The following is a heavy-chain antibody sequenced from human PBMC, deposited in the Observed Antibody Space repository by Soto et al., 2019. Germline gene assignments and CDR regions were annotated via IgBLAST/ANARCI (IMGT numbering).Heavy chain of an antibody. V-gene: IGHV1-69*01. D-gene: IGHD2-2*01. Sequence: QVQLVQSGAEVKKPGSSVKVSCKASGGTFSSYAISWVRQAPGQGLEWMGGIIPISGTANYAQKFQGRVTITADESTSTAYMELSSPRSEDTAVYYCPRSQGSSTSLEIYYYYYYGMDVWGQGTTVTVSS. J-gene: IGHJ6*02. CDR1: GGTFSSYA. CDR2: IIPISGTA. CDR3: PRSQGSSTSLEIYYYYYYGMDV.